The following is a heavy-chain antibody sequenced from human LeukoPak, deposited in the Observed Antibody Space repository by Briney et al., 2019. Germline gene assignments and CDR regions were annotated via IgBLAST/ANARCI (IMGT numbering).Heavy chain of an antibody. Sequence: GASVKVSCKTSGGTFLNYAISWVRQAPGQGLEWMGRIIPILGIANYAQKFQARVTLTADKSTSTAYMELSSLRSDDTAVYYCARASQDYYGLGSYYRGGDAFDIWGQGTMVTVSS. J-gene: IGHJ3*02. CDR3: ARASQDYYGLGSYYRGGDAFDI. V-gene: IGHV1-69*04. CDR1: GGTFLNYA. D-gene: IGHD3-10*01. CDR2: IIPILGIA.